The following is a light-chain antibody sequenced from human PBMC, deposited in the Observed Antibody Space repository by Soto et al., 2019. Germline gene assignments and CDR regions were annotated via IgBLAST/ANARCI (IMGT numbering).Light chain of an antibody. J-gene: IGKJ4*01. CDR2: DAS. CDR1: QSISSW. CDR3: QQYNSYSPRLT. Sequence: DIQMTQSPSTLSASVGDRVTITCRASQSISSWLAWYQQKPGKAPKLLIYDASSLESGVPPRFSGSGSGTEFTLTISSLQPDDFATYYCQQYNSYSPRLTFGGGTKVEIK. V-gene: IGKV1-5*01.